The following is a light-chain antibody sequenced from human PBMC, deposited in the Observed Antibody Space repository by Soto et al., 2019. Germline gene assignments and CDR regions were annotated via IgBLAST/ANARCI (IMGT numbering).Light chain of an antibody. V-gene: IGKV3-20*01. J-gene: IGKJ1*01. CDR2: GAS. Sequence: EIVLTESKGPLSLSPGEGSTLSCMASQILSSNYLAWYQQKPGQAPRLLIYGASSRATGIPDRFSGSGSGTDFTLTISRLEPEDFAVYYCQQYGSSQALGQGTKVDI. CDR1: QILSSNY. CDR3: QQYGSSQA.